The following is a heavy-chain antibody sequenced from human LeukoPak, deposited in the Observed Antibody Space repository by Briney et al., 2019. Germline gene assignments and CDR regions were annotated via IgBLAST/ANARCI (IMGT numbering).Heavy chain of an antibody. CDR2: IYSGGST. D-gene: IGHD3-22*01. CDR3: ARVIVVSEAFDI. CDR1: GFTVSSNY. V-gene: IGHV3-53*01. Sequence: PGGSLRLSCAASGFTVSSNYMSWVRQAPGKGLEWVSVIYSGGSTYYADSVKGRFTISRDNAKNTLYLQMNSLRAEDTAVYYCARVIVVSEAFDIWGQGTMVTVSS. J-gene: IGHJ3*02.